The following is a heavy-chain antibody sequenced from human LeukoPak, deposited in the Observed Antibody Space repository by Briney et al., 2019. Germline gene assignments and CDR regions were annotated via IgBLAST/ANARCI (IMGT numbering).Heavy chain of an antibody. D-gene: IGHD5-12*01. CDR1: GASISSYY. Sequence: SETLSLTCTVSGASISSYYWSWIRQPPGKGLEWIGYIDYSGSTNYTPSLKSRVTISVDTSKNQFSLKLSSVTAADTAVYYCARVTSGRGPFDYWGQGTLVTVSS. V-gene: IGHV4-59*12. J-gene: IGHJ4*02. CDR2: IDYSGST. CDR3: ARVTSGRGPFDY.